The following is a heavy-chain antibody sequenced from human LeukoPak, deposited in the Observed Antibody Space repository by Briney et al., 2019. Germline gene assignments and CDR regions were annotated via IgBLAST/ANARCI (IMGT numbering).Heavy chain of an antibody. Sequence: ASVKVSXKASGYTFTNYGISWVRQAPGQGLEWMGWISIYNGNTDYAQKLRGRVTMTTDTSTSTAYMELRSLRSDDTAVYYCARITYDFWSGYYMPDDPWGQGTLVTVSS. V-gene: IGHV1-18*01. CDR3: ARITYDFWSGYYMPDDP. J-gene: IGHJ5*02. CDR2: ISIYNGNT. CDR1: GYTFTNYG. D-gene: IGHD3-3*01.